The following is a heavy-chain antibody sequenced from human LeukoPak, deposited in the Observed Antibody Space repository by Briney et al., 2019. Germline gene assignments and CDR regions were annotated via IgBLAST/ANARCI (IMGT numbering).Heavy chain of an antibody. Sequence: SGTLSLTCAVSGGSISSSNWWRWVRQPPVKGLEWIGEIYHSGSTNYNPSLKSRVTISVDKSKNQFSLKLSSVTAADTAVYYCAREGIYDSSGYYYFDYWGQGTLVTVSS. J-gene: IGHJ4*02. CDR2: IYHSGST. CDR3: AREGIYDSSGYYYFDY. CDR1: GGSISSSNW. D-gene: IGHD3-22*01. V-gene: IGHV4-4*02.